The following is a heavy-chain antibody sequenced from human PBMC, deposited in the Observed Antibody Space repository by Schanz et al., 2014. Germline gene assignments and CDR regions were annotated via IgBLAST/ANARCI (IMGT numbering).Heavy chain of an antibody. V-gene: IGHV3-33*01. CDR3: ARSMYSNSWGFDF. CDR1: GFTFNSYG. Sequence: VQLVESGGGVVQPGRSLRLSCAASGFTFNSYGMHWVRQAPGKGLEWVAFIWYDGSNKYYADSVKGRFTISRDNSKNTLYVQMNSLRAADTAVYYCARSMYSNSWGFDFWGQGAQVTVSS. J-gene: IGHJ4*02. CDR2: IWYDGSNK. D-gene: IGHD6-13*01.